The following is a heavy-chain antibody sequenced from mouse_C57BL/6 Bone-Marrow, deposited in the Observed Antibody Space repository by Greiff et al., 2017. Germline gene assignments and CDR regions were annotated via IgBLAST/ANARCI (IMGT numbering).Heavy chain of an antibody. Sequence: EVQRVESGGGLVKPGGSLKLSCAASGFTFSDYGMHWVRQAPEKGMEWVAYISSGSSPIYYADTVQGRFTISRDNAKNTLFLQMTSLRSEDTAMYYCARWGSKGYFDVWGTGTTVTVSS. V-gene: IGHV5-17*01. J-gene: IGHJ1*03. CDR3: ARWGSKGYFDV. CDR2: ISSGSSPI. D-gene: IGHD2-5*01. CDR1: GFTFSDYG.